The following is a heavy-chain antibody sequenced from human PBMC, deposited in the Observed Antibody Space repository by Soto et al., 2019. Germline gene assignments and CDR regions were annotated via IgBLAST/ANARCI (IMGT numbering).Heavy chain of an antibody. V-gene: IGHV3-23*01. CDR1: GFTFSSYA. CDR2: ISGGGGST. D-gene: IGHD3-10*01. J-gene: IGHJ6*02. Sequence: GGSLRLSCAASGFTFSSYAMSWVRQAPGKGPEWVSAISGGGGSTYYADSVKGRFTISRDNSKNTLYLQMNSLRAEDTAVYYCAKDRVGFGESYHYYYGMDVWGQGTTVTVSS. CDR3: AKDRVGFGESYHYYYGMDV.